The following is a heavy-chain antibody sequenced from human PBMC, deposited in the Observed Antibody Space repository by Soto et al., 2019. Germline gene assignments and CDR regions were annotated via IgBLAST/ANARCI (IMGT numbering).Heavy chain of an antibody. Sequence: SETLSLTCTVSGGSISSGGYYWSWIRQHPGKGLEWIGYIYYSGSTYYNPSLKSRVTISIDTSKNQFSLKLSSVTAADTAVYYCARVNPPDLNFDYWGQGTLVTVSS. V-gene: IGHV4-31*03. CDR2: IYYSGST. CDR1: GGSISSGGYY. J-gene: IGHJ4*02. CDR3: ARVNPPDLNFDY.